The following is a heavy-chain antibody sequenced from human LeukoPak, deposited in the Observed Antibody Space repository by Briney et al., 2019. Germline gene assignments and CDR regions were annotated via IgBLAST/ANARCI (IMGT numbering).Heavy chain of an antibody. Sequence: GASVKVSCKASGYTFTGYYMHWVRQAPGQGLEWMGWINPNSGGTNYAQKFQGRVTMTRDTSISTAYIELSRLRSDDTAVYYCARDIVVVPAAILSGYYYCYMDVWGKGTTVTVSS. CDR2: INPNSGGT. J-gene: IGHJ6*03. CDR3: ARDIVVVPAAILSGYYYCYMDV. CDR1: GYTFTGYY. D-gene: IGHD2-2*01. V-gene: IGHV1-2*02.